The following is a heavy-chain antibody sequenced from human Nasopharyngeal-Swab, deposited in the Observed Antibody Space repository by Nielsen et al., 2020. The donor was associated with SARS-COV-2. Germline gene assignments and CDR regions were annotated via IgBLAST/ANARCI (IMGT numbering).Heavy chain of an antibody. D-gene: IGHD2-21*02. J-gene: IGHJ2*01. CDR1: GFTFSSYW. Sequence: GVLKISCAASGFTFSSYWMSWVRQAPGKGLEWVANIKQDGSEKYYVDSVKGRFTISRDNAKNSLYLQMNSLRAEDTAVYYCARLGGDGWYFDLWGRGTLVTVSS. CDR3: ARLGGDGWYFDL. CDR2: IKQDGSEK. V-gene: IGHV3-7*03.